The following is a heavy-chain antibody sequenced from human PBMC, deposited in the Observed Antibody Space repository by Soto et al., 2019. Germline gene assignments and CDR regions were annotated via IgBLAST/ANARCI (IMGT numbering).Heavy chain of an antibody. D-gene: IGHD3-9*01. Sequence: QVRLVQSGAEVKKPGASVKVSCKTYGYDFTNYGINWVRQAPGQGLEWMGWISAYNGNIVYAQNFRGRATLTTDTSPGSGYMELRSLRSVGTAVYYCARGNDILTGWKFTLWGQGTLVSVSS. CDR1: GYDFTNYG. J-gene: IGHJ4*02. CDR2: ISAYNGNI. CDR3: ARGNDILTGWKFTL. V-gene: IGHV1-18*01.